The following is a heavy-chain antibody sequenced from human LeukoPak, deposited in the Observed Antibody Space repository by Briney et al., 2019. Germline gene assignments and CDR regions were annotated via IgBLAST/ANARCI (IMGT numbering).Heavy chain of an antibody. CDR2: IYTSGST. J-gene: IGHJ2*01. D-gene: IGHD6-6*01. CDR3: ARLEYSSSFWYFDL. V-gene: IGHV4-4*07. Sequence: SETLSLTCTVSGGSISSYYWSWIRHPAGKGLEWIGRIYTSGSTNYNPSLKSRVTMSVDTSKNQFSLKLSSVTAADTAVYYCARLEYSSSFWYFDLWGRGTLVTVSS. CDR1: GGSISSYY.